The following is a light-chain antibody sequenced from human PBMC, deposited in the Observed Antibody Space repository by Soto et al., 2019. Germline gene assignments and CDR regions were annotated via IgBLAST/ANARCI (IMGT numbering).Light chain of an antibody. Sequence: EIVLTQSPGTLSLSPGERATLSCRASQSVRSNELAWYQQKPGQAPRLLIYGASSRATAIPDRVSGSGSGTDFTLTISRLEPDDFAVYYWHQYGSSPLTFGGGTKVEFK. CDR2: GAS. CDR1: QSVRSNE. CDR3: HQYGSSPLT. J-gene: IGKJ4*01. V-gene: IGKV3-20*01.